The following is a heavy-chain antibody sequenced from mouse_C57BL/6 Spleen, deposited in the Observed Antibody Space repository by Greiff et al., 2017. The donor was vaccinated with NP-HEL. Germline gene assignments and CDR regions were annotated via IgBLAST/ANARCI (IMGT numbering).Heavy chain of an antibody. D-gene: IGHD1-1*01. CDR1: GYAFSSSW. J-gene: IGHJ4*01. Sequence: VQLQQSGPELVKPGASVKISCKASGYAFSSSWMNWVKQRPGKGLEWIGRIYPGDGYTNYNGKFKGKATLTADKSSSTAYMQLSSLTSEDSAVYFCAKKEDYYGSGFLYAMDYWGQGTSVTVSS. CDR2: IYPGDGYT. V-gene: IGHV1-82*01. CDR3: AKKEDYYGSGFLYAMDY.